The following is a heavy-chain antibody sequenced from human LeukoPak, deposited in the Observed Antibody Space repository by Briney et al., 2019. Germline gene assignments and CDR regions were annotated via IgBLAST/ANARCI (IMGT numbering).Heavy chain of an antibody. CDR3: ASGGVWGGYRDY. Sequence: SETLSLTCTVSGGSISSYYWSWIRQPAGKGLEWIGRIYTSGSTNYNPSLKSRVTISVDTSKNQFSLKLSSVTAADTAVYYCASGGVWGGYRDYWGQGTLVTVSS. CDR2: IYTSGST. D-gene: IGHD3-16*02. CDR1: GGSISSYY. V-gene: IGHV4-4*07. J-gene: IGHJ4*02.